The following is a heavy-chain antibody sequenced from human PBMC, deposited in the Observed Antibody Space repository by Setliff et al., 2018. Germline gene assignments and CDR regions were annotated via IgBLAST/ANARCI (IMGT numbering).Heavy chain of an antibody. Sequence: ASVKVSCKASGYMFRSYGINWMRQAPGQGFEWMGWISAYNDNTKSSQKFQDRITMTTDTTTSTSYMELRSLRSDDTAVYYCSRLVRFCTTSTCQGASASEHWGQGTLVTVSS. CDR3: SRLVRFCTTSTCQGASASEH. CDR1: GYMFRSYG. J-gene: IGHJ4*02. D-gene: IGHD2-8*01. CDR2: ISAYNDNT. V-gene: IGHV1-18*04.